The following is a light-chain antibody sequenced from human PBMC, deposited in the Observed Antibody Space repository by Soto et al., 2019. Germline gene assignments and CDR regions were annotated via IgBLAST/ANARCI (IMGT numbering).Light chain of an antibody. Sequence: DIQMTQSPSTLSASLGDRVIITCRADEPISTYLNWYQLKPGKAPKLLIFAASTLQSGVPSRFSGSGSGTDFTLTISSLQPEDVATYSCQQSYSTPRTFGQGTRLEIQ. CDR2: AAS. V-gene: IGKV1-39*01. CDR3: QQSYSTPRT. J-gene: IGKJ2*01. CDR1: EPISTY.